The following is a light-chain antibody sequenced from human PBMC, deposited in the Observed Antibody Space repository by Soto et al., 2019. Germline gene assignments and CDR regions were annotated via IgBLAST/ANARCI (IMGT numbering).Light chain of an antibody. CDR2: DVY. CDR1: SSDVGGFNY. CDR3: SSYTTSSSYV. J-gene: IGLJ1*01. Sequence: QSFLTQPASVSVSPGQSITISCTGTSSDVGGFNYVSLYQQHPGKAPKLLIFDVYSRPSGISNRFSGSKSGNTASLTISGLQAEDEADYYCSSYTTSSSYVFGAGTKVTVL. V-gene: IGLV2-14*01.